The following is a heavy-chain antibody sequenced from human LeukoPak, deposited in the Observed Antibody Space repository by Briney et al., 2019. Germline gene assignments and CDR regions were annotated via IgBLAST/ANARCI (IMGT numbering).Heavy chain of an antibody. Sequence: GASVKVSCKASGGTFSSYAISWVRQAPGQGLEWMGRIIPILGIANYAQKFQGRVTITADKSTSTAYMGLSSLRSEDTAVYYCARARLVYLWFDPWGQGTLVTVSS. CDR3: ARARLVYLWFDP. CDR2: IIPILGIA. CDR1: GGTFSSYA. V-gene: IGHV1-69*04. J-gene: IGHJ5*02. D-gene: IGHD3-16*01.